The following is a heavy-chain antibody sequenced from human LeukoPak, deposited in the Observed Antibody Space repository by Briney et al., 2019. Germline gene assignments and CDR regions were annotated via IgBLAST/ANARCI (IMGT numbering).Heavy chain of an antibody. D-gene: IGHD5-12*01. CDR1: GFTFSSYD. CDR2: IGTAGDT. Sequence: QTGGSLRLSCAASGFTFSSYDMHWVRQATGKGLEWVSAIGTAGDTYYPGSVKGRLTISRENAKNSLYLQMNSLRAGDTAVYYCARDEGYSPEMATMTEDAFDIWGQGTMVTVSS. CDR3: ARDEGYSPEMATMTEDAFDI. J-gene: IGHJ3*02. V-gene: IGHV3-13*01.